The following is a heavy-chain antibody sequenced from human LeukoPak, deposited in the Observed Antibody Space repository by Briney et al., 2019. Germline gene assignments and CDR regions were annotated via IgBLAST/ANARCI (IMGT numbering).Heavy chain of an antibody. CDR1: GGSIKRSSYY. V-gene: IGHV4-39*01. J-gene: IGHJ4*02. CDR3: ARTGYDTSGYYYDDY. CDR2: IYYSGST. Sequence: PSETLSLTCTVSGGSIKRSSYYWVWIRQPPGKGLQWIGNIYYSGSTYYNPSLKSRVTISVDTSKNQFSLKLSSVTVADTAVYYCARTGYDTSGYYYDDYWGQGTLVTVSS. D-gene: IGHD3-22*01.